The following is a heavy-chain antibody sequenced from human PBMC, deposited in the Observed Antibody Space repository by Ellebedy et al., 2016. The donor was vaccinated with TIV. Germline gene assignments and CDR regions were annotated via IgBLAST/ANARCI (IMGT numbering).Heavy chain of an antibody. D-gene: IGHD1-26*01. V-gene: IGHV3-23*01. J-gene: IGHJ4*02. Sequence: GESLKISCAASGFTFSSYAMTWVRQAPGKGLEWVSAISGSGDKTYYADSVKGRFTISRDNSKNTLYLQMNSLRDEDAAVYYCARNFRVGSMNYFDSWGQGTLVAVSS. CDR1: GFTFSSYA. CDR3: ARNFRVGSMNYFDS. CDR2: ISGSGDKT.